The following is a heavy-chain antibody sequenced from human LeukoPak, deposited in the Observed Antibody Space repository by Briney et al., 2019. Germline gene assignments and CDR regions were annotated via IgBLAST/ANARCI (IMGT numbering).Heavy chain of an antibody. Sequence: PSETLSLTCAVYGGSFSGYYWSWIRQPPGKGLEWIGDINHSGSTNYNPSLKSRVTISVDTSKNQFSLKLSSVTAADTAVYYCARGRGFFVVVVAATYGWFDPWGQGTLVTVSS. CDR3: ARGRGFFVVVVAATYGWFDP. J-gene: IGHJ5*02. D-gene: IGHD2-15*01. CDR1: GGSFSGYY. CDR2: INHSGST. V-gene: IGHV4-34*01.